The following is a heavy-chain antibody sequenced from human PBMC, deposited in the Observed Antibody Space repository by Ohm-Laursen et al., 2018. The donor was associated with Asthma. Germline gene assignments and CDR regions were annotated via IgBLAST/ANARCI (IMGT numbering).Heavy chain of an antibody. CDR1: GGTSGTSV. V-gene: IGHV1-69*13. CDR3: ARKAGSCIVSTCYSLDF. J-gene: IGHJ4*02. Sequence: ASVKVSCKSLGGTSGTSVIGWVRQAPGQGLEWLGGINSVFGTSTYAQKFHDRFTITADESTSTVYMTLSSLTSEDTAVYYCARKAGSCIVSTCYSLDFWGQGTLVTVSS. D-gene: IGHD2-15*01. CDR2: INSVFGTS.